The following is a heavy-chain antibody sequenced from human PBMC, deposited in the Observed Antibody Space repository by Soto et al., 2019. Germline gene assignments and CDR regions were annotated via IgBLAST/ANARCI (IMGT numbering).Heavy chain of an antibody. CDR2: IYYSGST. V-gene: IGHV4-61*01. Sequence: SDTLPLTCTFSCGYVVTGRYHLSWIRQPPGKGLEWIGYIYYSGSTNYNPSLKSRVTISVDTSKNQFSLKLSSVTAADTAVYYCARVGTAMVPFDYWGQGTLVTVS. D-gene: IGHD5-18*01. CDR1: CGYVVTGRYH. CDR3: ARVGTAMVPFDY. J-gene: IGHJ4*02.